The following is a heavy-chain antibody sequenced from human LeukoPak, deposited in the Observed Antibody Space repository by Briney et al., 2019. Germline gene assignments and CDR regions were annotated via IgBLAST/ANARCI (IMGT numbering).Heavy chain of an antibody. CDR3: AGVLDY. Sequence: GGSLRLSCAASGFTFSSYGMHWVRQAPGKGLEWVAVIAYDGSDKYYADSVRGRFTISRDNSKNTVYLQMNNLKTEDTAVYYCAGVLDYWGQGILVTVSS. V-gene: IGHV3-30*19. CDR2: IAYDGSDK. J-gene: IGHJ4*02. CDR1: GFTFSSYG.